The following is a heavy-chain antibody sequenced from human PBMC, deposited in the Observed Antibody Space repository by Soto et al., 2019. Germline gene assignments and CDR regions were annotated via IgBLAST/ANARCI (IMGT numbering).Heavy chain of an antibody. D-gene: IGHD6-6*01. CDR2: IYYSGST. CDR1: GGSISSGGYY. J-gene: IGHJ5*02. Sequence: PSETLSLTCTVSGGSISSGGYYWSWIRQHPGKGPEWIGYIYYSGSTYYNPSLKSRVTISVDTSKNQFSLKLSSVTAADTAVYYCARAGHSSSSEGANWFDPWGQGTLVTVSS. CDR3: ARAGHSSSSEGANWFDP. V-gene: IGHV4-31*03.